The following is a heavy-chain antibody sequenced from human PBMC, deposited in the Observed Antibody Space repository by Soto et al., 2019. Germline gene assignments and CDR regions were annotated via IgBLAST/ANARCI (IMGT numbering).Heavy chain of an antibody. J-gene: IGHJ4*02. V-gene: IGHV3-7*01. D-gene: IGHD1-1*01. CDR2: INQDGNED. Sequence: GGSLRLSCAASGFTFSSYWMNWVRQAPGKGLEWVANINQDGNEDNLLESVKGRFTISRDNAKNSLFLQMNSLRVDDTAVYYCARTGTGHHDFLDYWGQGALVTVSS. CDR1: GFTFSSYW. CDR3: ARTGTGHHDFLDY.